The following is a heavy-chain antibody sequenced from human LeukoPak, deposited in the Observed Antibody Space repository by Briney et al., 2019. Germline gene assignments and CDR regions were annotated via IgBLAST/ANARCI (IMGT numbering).Heavy chain of an antibody. CDR3: ASSQGYYYDSSGYYYFY. CDR2: IYHSGST. Sequence: SETLSLTCAVSGGSISSSNWWSWVRQPPGKGLEWIGEIYHSGSTNYNPSLKSRVTISVDKSKNQFSLKLGSVTAADTAVYYCASSQGYYYDSSGYYYFYWGQGTPVTVSS. D-gene: IGHD3-22*01. J-gene: IGHJ4*02. V-gene: IGHV4-4*02. CDR1: GGSISSSNW.